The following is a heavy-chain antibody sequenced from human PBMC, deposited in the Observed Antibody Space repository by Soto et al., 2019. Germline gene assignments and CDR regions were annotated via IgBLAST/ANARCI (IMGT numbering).Heavy chain of an antibody. CDR2: INAGNGNT. V-gene: IGHV1-3*01. CDR1: GYTFTSYA. CDR3: ARRRWLQLYNWFDP. D-gene: IGHD4-4*01. Sequence: GASVNVSCKASGYTFTSYAMHWVRQAPGQRLEWMGWINAGNGNTKYSQKFQGRVTITRDTSASTAYMELSSLRSEDTAVYYCARRRWLQLYNWFDPWGQGTLVTVSS. J-gene: IGHJ5*02.